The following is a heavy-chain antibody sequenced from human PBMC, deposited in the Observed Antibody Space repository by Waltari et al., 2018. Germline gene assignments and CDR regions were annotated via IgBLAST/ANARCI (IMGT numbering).Heavy chain of an antibody. J-gene: IGHJ6*02. Sequence: QVQLQQWGAGLLKPSETLSLTCAVYGGSFSGYYWTWIRQSPGKGLEWIGQINHIGSTNYNPSLKSRVTISIDTSQNQFSLNLNSVTAADAAVYYYAVGRWVQPYYYYGMDVWGQGTTVTVSS. CDR1: GGSFSGYY. V-gene: IGHV4-34*02. D-gene: IGHD1-1*01. CDR3: AVGRWVQPYYYYGMDV. CDR2: INHIGST.